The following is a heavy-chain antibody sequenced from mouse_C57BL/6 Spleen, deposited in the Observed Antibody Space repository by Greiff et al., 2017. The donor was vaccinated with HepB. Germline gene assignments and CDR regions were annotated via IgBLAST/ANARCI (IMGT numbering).Heavy chain of an antibody. Sequence: QVQLQQPGAELVKPGASVKMSCKASGYTFTSYWITWVKQRPGQGLEWIGDIYPGSGSTNYNEKFKSKATLTVDTSSSTAYMQLSSLTSEDSAVYYCARGRDYDGVSPYWYFDVWGTGTTVTVSS. CDR1: GYTFTSYW. CDR3: ARGRDYDGVSPYWYFDV. D-gene: IGHD2-4*01. J-gene: IGHJ1*03. CDR2: IYPGSGST. V-gene: IGHV1-55*01.